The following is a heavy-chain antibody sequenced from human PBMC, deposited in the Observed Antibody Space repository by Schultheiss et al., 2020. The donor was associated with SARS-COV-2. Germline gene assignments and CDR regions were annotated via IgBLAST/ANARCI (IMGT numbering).Heavy chain of an antibody. CDR1: GGSVRSGDYH. CDR3: ARNVYSYGPLNWFDP. CDR2: VYYSGST. D-gene: IGHD5-18*01. Sequence: SQTLSLTCTVSGGSVRSGDYHWSWIRQTPGKGLEWIGYVYYSGSTDYDPSLKSRVSILVDTSKNQFSLKLSSVTAADTAVYYCARNVYSYGPLNWFDPWGQGTLVTVSS. J-gene: IGHJ5*02. V-gene: IGHV4-61*08.